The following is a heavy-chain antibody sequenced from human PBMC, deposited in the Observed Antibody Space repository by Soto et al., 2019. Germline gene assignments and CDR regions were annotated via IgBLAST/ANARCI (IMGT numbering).Heavy chain of an antibody. D-gene: IGHD5-12*01. CDR2: IIPIFGTA. CDR1: GGTFSSYA. CDR3: ARGGRSGYDSYYYYGMDV. V-gene: IGHV1-69*13. Sequence: GASVKVSCKASGGTFSSYAISWVRQAPGQGLEWMGGIIPIFGTANYAQKFQGRVTITADESTSTAYMELSSLRSEDTAVYYCARGGRSGYDSYYYYGMDVWGQGTTVTVSS. J-gene: IGHJ6*02.